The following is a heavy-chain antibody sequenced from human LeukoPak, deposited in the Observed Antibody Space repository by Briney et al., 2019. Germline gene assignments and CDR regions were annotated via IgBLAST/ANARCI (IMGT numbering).Heavy chain of an antibody. D-gene: IGHD2-2*01. V-gene: IGHV3-30-3*01. CDR1: GFTFSSYA. CDR2: ISYDGSNK. J-gene: IGHJ5*02. Sequence: VGSLRLSCAASGFTFSSYAMHWVRQAPGKGLEWVAVISYDGSNKYYADSVKGRFTISRDNSKNTLYLQMNSLRAEDTAVYYCGGPAAGTNWFDPWGQGTLVTVSS. CDR3: GGPAAGTNWFDP.